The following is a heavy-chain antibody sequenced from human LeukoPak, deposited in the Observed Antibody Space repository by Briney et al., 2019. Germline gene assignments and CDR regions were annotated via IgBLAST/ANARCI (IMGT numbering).Heavy chain of an antibody. CDR2: ISPSGATI. CDR1: GFIFINYD. V-gene: IGHV3-48*02. CDR3: AKDRLWLLRYFDY. D-gene: IGHD5-18*01. Sequence: PGGSLRLSCAASGFIFINYDMNWVRQAPGKGLEWVSYISPSGATISYADSVKGRFTISRDKAKNSLYLQMNSLRDDDTAVYYCAKDRLWLLRYFDYWGQGTLVTVSS. J-gene: IGHJ4*02.